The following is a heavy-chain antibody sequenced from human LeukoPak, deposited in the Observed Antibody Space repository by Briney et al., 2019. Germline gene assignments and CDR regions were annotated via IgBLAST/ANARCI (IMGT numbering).Heavy chain of an antibody. V-gene: IGHV3-23*01. J-gene: IGHJ4*02. Sequence: GGSLRLSCAASGFTFSSYGMSWVRQAPGKGLEWVSAISGSGDSTDYADSVKGRITISRDNSRNTLYLQMNSLRVEDTAVYYCAKSIGSSGWYPFDYWGQGTLVTVSS. CDR1: GFTFSSYG. D-gene: IGHD6-19*01. CDR2: ISGSGDST. CDR3: AKSIGSSGWYPFDY.